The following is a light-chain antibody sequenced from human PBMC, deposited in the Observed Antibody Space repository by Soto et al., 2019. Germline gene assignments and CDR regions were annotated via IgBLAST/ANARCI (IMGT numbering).Light chain of an antibody. CDR3: SSYTSSSTGGYV. Sequence: QSALTQPASVSGSPGQSITISCTGTSSDIGGYNYVSWYQQHPGKAPKLMIYEVSNRPSGVSNGFSGSKSGNTATLTISGLQAEDEADYYCSSYTSSSTGGYVFGTGTKVTVL. CDR2: EVS. J-gene: IGLJ1*01. V-gene: IGLV2-14*01. CDR1: SSDIGGYNY.